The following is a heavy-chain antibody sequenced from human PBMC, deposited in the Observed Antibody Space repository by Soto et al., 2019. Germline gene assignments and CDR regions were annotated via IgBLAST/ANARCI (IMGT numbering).Heavy chain of an antibody. V-gene: IGHV3-23*01. CDR2: ISANGGSRGGT. CDR1: GFPFSRVA. J-gene: IGHJ3*02. D-gene: IGHD2-15*01. Sequence: PGGSLRLSCTASGFPFSRVAMSWVRQAPGQGLEWVASISANGGSRGGTYYADSVKGRFTISRDNSKNTLYLQVDSLTGADTAVYFCASEKAAVVAHLDIWGQGTMVTVSS. CDR3: ASEKAAVVAHLDI.